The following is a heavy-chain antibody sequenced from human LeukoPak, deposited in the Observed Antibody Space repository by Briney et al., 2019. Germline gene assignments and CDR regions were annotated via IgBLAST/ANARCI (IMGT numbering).Heavy chain of an antibody. V-gene: IGHV5-51*01. CDR1: GYSFISHW. CDR2: IYPGDSDT. Sequence: GESLKISCKGSGYSFISHWIGWVRQVPGKGLEWMGIIYPGDSDTRYSPAFEGQVTISADKSISTAYLQWSSLKASDTAMYFCARRGDSYDSPYDYWGQGTLVTVSS. D-gene: IGHD5-12*01. J-gene: IGHJ4*02. CDR3: ARRGDSYDSPYDY.